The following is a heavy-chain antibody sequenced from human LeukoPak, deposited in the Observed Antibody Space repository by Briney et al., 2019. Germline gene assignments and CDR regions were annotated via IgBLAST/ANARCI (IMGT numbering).Heavy chain of an antibody. Sequence: ASVKVSCKASGYTFTSYGINWVRQAPGQGPEWVGWISGHNANTNYGRKFQGRVTMTTDTSTSTAYMELRSLTFDDTAIYYCARTSYRSTWHSDYWGQGTLVAVSS. D-gene: IGHD2-2*01. CDR3: ARTSYRSTWHSDY. CDR1: GYTFTSYG. V-gene: IGHV1-18*01. J-gene: IGHJ4*02. CDR2: ISGHNANT.